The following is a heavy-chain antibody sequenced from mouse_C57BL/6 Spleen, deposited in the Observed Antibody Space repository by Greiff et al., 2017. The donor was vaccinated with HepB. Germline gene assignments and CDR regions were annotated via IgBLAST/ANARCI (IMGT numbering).Heavy chain of an antibody. Sequence: QVQLQQSGPELVKPGASVKISCKASGYAFSSSWMNWVKQRPGKGLEWIGRIYPGDGDTNYNGKFKGKATLTADKSSSTAYMQLSSLTSEDSAVYFGARPLLPYWYFDVWGTGTTVTVSS. J-gene: IGHJ1*03. V-gene: IGHV1-82*01. D-gene: IGHD1-1*01. CDR2: IYPGDGDT. CDR3: ARPLLPYWYFDV. CDR1: GYAFSSSW.